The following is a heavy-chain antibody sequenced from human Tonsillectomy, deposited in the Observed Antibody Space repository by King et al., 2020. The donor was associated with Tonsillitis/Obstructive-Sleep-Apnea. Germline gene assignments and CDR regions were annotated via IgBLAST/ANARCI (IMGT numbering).Heavy chain of an antibody. D-gene: IGHD4-17*01. CDR3: AKEAYGLARGYDY. CDR1: GGSISSYY. V-gene: IGHV4-59*01. CDR2: IYYSGST. J-gene: IGHJ4*02. Sequence: VQLQESGPGLVKPSETLSLTCTVSGGSISSYYWSWIRQPPGKGLEWIGYIYYSGSTTYNPSLKSRVTISVDTSKNQFSLKLSSVTAADTAVYYCAKEAYGLARGYDYWGQGTLVTVSS.